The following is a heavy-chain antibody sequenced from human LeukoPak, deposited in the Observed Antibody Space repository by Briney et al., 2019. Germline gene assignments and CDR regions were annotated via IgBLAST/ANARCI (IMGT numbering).Heavy chain of an antibody. CDR3: AKTSGYRRFDP. CDR2: ISGSGGST. D-gene: IGHD5-12*01. CDR1: GFTFRNAW. Sequence: QSGGSLRLSCAASGFTFRNAWMSWVRQAPGKGLEWVSAISGSGGSTYFADSVKGRFTISRDNSKNTLYLQMNSLRAEDTAVYYCAKTSGYRRFDPWGQGTLVTVSS. J-gene: IGHJ5*02. V-gene: IGHV3-23*01.